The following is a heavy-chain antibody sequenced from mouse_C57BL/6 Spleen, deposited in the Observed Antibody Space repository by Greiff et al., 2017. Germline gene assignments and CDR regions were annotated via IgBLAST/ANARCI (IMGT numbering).Heavy chain of an antibody. CDR3: ARGDYDGVDY. V-gene: IGHV1-20*01. Sequence: EVQVVESGPELVKPGDSVKISCKASGYSFTGYFMNWVMQSHGKSLEWIGRINPYNGDTFYNQKFKGKATLTVDKSSSTAHMELRSLTSEDSAVYYCARGDYDGVDYWGQGTTLTVSS. CDR2: INPYNGDT. D-gene: IGHD2-4*01. CDR1: GYSFTGYF. J-gene: IGHJ2*01.